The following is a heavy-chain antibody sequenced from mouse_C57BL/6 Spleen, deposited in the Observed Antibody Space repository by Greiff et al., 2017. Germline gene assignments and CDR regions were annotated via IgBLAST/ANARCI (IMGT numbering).Heavy chain of an antibody. CDR1: GFTFSSYT. CDR3: ARHAANWYAKDY. D-gene: IGHD4-1*01. Sequence: EVKLVESGGGLVKPGGSLKLSCAASGFTFSSYTMSWVRQTPEKRLEWVATISGGGGNTYYPDSVKGRFTISRDNAKNTLYLQMSSLRSEDTALYYCARHAANWYAKDYWGQGTSVTVSS. J-gene: IGHJ4*01. V-gene: IGHV5-9*01. CDR2: ISGGGGNT.